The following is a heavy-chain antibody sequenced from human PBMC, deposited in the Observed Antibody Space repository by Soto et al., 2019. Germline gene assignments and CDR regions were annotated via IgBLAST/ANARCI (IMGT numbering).Heavy chain of an antibody. CDR2: ISSSSSYI. J-gene: IGHJ4*02. Sequence: GGSLRLSCAASGFTFSSYSMNWVRQAPGKGLEWVSSISSSSSYIYYADSVKGRFTISRDNAKNSLYLQMNSLRAEDTAVYYCAINIPPLYYFDYWGQGTLVTVSS. V-gene: IGHV3-21*01. CDR1: GFTFSSYS. CDR3: AINIPPLYYFDY.